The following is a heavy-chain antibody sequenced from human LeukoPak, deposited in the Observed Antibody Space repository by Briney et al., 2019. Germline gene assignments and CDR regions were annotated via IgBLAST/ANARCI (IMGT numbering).Heavy chain of an antibody. CDR2: ISSSGSTI. V-gene: IGHV3-48*03. CDR3: ARAYYGSGSHYNWWFDP. D-gene: IGHD3-10*01. Sequence: GGSLRLSCAASGFTFSSYEMNWVRQAPGKGLEWVSHISSSGSTIYYADSVKGRFTISRDNAKNSLYLQMNSLRAEDTAVYYCARAYYGSGSHYNWWFDPWGQGTLVTVSS. J-gene: IGHJ5*02. CDR1: GFTFSSYE.